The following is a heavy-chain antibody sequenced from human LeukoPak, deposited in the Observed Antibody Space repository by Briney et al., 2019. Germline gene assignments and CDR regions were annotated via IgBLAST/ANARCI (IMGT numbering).Heavy chain of an antibody. J-gene: IGHJ5*02. CDR2: IYYSGST. V-gene: IGHV4-30-4*08. CDR1: GGSISSGDYY. Sequence: PSQTLSLTCTVSGGSISSGDYYWRWIRQPPGKGLEWIGYIYYSGSTYYNPSLKSRVTISVDTSKNQFSLKLSSVTAADTAVYYCARDLHCSSTSCYYGSNWFDPWGQGTLVTVSS. D-gene: IGHD2-2*01. CDR3: ARDLHCSSTSCYYGSNWFDP.